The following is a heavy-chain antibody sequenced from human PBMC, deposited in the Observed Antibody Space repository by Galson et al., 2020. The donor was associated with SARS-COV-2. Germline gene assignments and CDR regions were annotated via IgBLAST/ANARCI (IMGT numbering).Heavy chain of an antibody. D-gene: IGHD1-26*01. CDR2: IDSSGST. Sequence: ETSETRSLTCTVSLGSMTSHYWSWVRQPPGKGLEWIGYIDSSGSTTYIPSLRSRVTISIDTSKNQFSLKLTSVTAADTAVYYCAKLAEGRRSSEDYWGQGTLVSVSS. J-gene: IGHJ4*02. CDR3: AKLAEGRRSSEDY. V-gene: IGHV4-59*08. CDR1: LGSMTSHY.